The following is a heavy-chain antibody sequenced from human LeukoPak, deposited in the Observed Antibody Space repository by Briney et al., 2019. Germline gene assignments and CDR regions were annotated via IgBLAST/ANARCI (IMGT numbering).Heavy chain of an antibody. J-gene: IGHJ4*02. D-gene: IGHD5-24*01. CDR2: IYWDDDK. CDR1: GFSLSTSGVA. V-gene: IGHV2-5*02. Sequence: SGPTLVNPTQTLTLTCTFSGFSLSTSGVAVGWIRQPPGEALEWLGLIYWDDDKRYSPSLKSALTITKDTSKNQVVLTMTNMDPVDTATYYCAHRRDGYNSLDYWGQGTLVTVSS. CDR3: AHRRDGYNSLDY.